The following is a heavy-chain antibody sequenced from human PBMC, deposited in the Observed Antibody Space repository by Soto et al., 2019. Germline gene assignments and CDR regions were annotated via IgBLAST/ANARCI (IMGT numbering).Heavy chain of an antibody. D-gene: IGHD6-19*01. Sequence: GASVKVSCKASGYIFTGYYMHWVRQAPGQGLEWMGWINPNSGGTNYAQRFQGRVTMTRDTSISTAYMELSRLRSDDTAVYYCARPLYNSSGYWGQGTLVTVSS. CDR1: GYIFTGYY. CDR2: INPNSGGT. V-gene: IGHV1-2*02. CDR3: ARPLYNSSGY. J-gene: IGHJ4*02.